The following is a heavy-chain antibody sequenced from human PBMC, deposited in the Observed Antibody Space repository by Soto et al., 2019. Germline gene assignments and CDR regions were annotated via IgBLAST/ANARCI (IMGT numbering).Heavy chain of an antibody. CDR3: ARSYDYIWGSYRDDWHFDY. CDR2: ISAYNGNT. CDR1: GYTFTSYG. J-gene: IGHJ4*02. Sequence: QVQLVQSGAEVKKPGASVKVSCKASGYTFTSYGISWVRQAPGRGLEWMGWISAYNGNTNYAQKLQGRVTMTTDTSTSTAYMELRSLRSDDTAVYYCARSYDYIWGSYRDDWHFDYWGQGTLVTVSS. V-gene: IGHV1-18*01. D-gene: IGHD3-16*02.